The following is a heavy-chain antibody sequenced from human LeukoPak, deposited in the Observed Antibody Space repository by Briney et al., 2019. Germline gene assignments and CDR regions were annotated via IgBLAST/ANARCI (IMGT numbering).Heavy chain of an antibody. CDR3: ARVPRTMVRGVIMLGFDP. V-gene: IGHV4-61*01. D-gene: IGHD3-10*01. CDR1: GGSVSSGSYY. Sequence: PSETLSLTCTVSGGSVSSGSYYWSWIRQPPGKGLEWIGYIYYSGSTNYNPSLKSRVTISVDTSKNQFSLKLSSVTAADTAVYYCARVPRTMVRGVIMLGFDPWGQGTLVTVSS. J-gene: IGHJ5*02. CDR2: IYYSGST.